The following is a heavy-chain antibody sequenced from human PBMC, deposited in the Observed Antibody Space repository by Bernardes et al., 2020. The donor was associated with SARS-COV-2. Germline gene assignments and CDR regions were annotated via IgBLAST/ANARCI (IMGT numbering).Heavy chain of an antibody. CDR2: IWYDGSNK. CDR3: ARDVGGWYYFDY. V-gene: IGHV3-33*01. D-gene: IGHD6-19*01. CDR1: GFTFSSYG. J-gene: IGHJ4*02. Sequence: GGSLRLSCAASGFTFSSYGMHWVRQAPGKGLEWVAVIWYDGSNKYYADSVKGRFTISRDNSKNTLYLQMNSLRAEDTAVYYCARDVGGWYYFDYWGQGTLVTFSS.